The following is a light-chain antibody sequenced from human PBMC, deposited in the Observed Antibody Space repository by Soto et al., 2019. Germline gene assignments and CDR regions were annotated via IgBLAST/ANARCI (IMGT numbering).Light chain of an antibody. CDR2: TNN. V-gene: IGLV1-44*01. CDR1: SSNIGSNT. Sequence: QAVVTQPPSASGTPGQRVTMSCSGSSSNIGSNTVNWYQQLPGTAPKLLIYTNNQRPSGVPDRFSGSKSGTSASLAISGLQSEDEANYYCATWDDSLNVIFGGGTKVTVL. CDR3: ATWDDSLNVI. J-gene: IGLJ2*01.